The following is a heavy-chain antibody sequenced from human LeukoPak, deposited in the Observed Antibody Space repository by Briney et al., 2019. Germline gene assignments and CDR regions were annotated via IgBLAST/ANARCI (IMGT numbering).Heavy chain of an antibody. Sequence: PGGSLRLSCAASGFTFSSSWMHWVRQSPGKGLVWVSRLNDDGSTTTYADSVEGRFTISRDNAKNTLYLQMNSLRAEDTAVYYCARALGSPLDFWGQGTLVTVSS. J-gene: IGHJ4*02. CDR3: ARALGSPLDF. D-gene: IGHD1-26*01. CDR1: GFTFSSSW. V-gene: IGHV3-74*01. CDR2: LNDDGSTT.